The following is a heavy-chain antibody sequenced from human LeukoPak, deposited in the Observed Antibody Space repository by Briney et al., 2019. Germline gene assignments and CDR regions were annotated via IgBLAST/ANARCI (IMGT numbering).Heavy chain of an antibody. CDR3: GRGQRYYDSSGYLEVGAFDI. CDR2: MSWNRCSI. J-gene: IGHJ3*02. CDR1: AFTFDDYA. V-gene: IGHV3-9*01. D-gene: IGHD3-22*01. Sequence: SLRLSCAASAFTFDDYAMHWVRQSPGEGREGFSGMSWNRCSIGYADSVKGLFTIPRDNAKNTLYLQMNSLRAEDKAVYYCGRGQRYYDSSGYLEVGAFDIWGQGTMVTVSS.